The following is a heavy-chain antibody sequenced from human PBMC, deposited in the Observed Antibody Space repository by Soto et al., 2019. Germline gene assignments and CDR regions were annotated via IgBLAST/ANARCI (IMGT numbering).Heavy chain of an antibody. CDR1: GYTFTRYG. J-gene: IGHJ6*02. D-gene: IGHD2-8*01. CDR3: AQNGQPPYYYYGMDV. V-gene: IGHV1-18*01. CDR2: ISGYNGDT. Sequence: QGQLVQSGGEVKKPGASVKVSCKASGYTFTRYGISWVRQAPGQGLEWMGWISGYNGDTKYAQKFQGRVTMTVDTSTTTAYMELRSLTSDASAVYYGAQNGQPPYYYYGMDVWGQGTTVTVSS.